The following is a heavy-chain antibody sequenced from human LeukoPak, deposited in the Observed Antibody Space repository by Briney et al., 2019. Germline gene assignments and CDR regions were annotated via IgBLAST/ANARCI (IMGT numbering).Heavy chain of an antibody. J-gene: IGHJ5*02. Sequence: PSETLSLTCTVSGGSISSGSYSWSWIRQPAGKGLEWIGRIYTSGSTNYNPSLKSRVTISVDTSKNQFSLKLSSVTAADTAVYYCARGYSSSWHGDWFDPWGQGTLVTVSS. CDR2: IYTSGST. D-gene: IGHD6-13*01. CDR3: ARGYSSSWHGDWFDP. V-gene: IGHV4-61*02. CDR1: GGSISSGSYS.